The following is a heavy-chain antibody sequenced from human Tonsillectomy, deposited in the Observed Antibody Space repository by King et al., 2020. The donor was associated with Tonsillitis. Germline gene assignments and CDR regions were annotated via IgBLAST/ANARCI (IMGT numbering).Heavy chain of an antibody. CDR2: IYPGDSDT. CDR3: ARSRGGSSPFEY. J-gene: IGHJ4*02. D-gene: IGHD3-10*01. CDR1: GYIFTSYW. V-gene: IGHV5-51*03. Sequence: VQLVESGAEVKKTGESLKISCKGSGYIFTSYWIGWVRQMPGKGLEWMGVIYPGDSDTRYSPSFQGQVTISADKSISTAYLQWISLKASDTAIYCWARSRGGSSPFEYWGQGTLVTVSS.